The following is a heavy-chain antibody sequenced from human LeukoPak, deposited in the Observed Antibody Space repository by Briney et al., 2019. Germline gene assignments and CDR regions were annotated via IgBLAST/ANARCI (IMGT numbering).Heavy chain of an antibody. CDR2: IKQDGSEK. Sequence: PGGSLRLSCAASGFMFSIYWMSWVRQSPGKGLKGVANIKQDGSEKNYVDSVKGRFTISRDNAKNSLFLQIDSRRAEDSAVHYCARDYGDYTWYSDLWGRGTLVTVSS. CDR1: GFMFSIYW. CDR3: ARDYGDYTWYSDL. J-gene: IGHJ2*01. V-gene: IGHV3-7*01. D-gene: IGHD4-17*01.